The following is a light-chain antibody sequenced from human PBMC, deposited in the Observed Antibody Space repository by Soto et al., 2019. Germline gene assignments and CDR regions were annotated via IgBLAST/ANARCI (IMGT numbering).Light chain of an antibody. J-gene: IGKJ1*01. Sequence: EIVLTQSPGTLSLSPGERATLSCRASQSVSSSHLAWYQQKPGQAPRLLIYGASSRATGIPDRFSGSGSGTDFTLTISRLEPEDFAVYYCQQYGSSPRTFGQGTKWIS. CDR3: QQYGSSPRT. CDR1: QSVSSSH. CDR2: GAS. V-gene: IGKV3-20*01.